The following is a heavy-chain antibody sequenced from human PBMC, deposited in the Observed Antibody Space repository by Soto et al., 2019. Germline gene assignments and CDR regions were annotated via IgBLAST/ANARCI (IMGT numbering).Heavy chain of an antibody. V-gene: IGHV5-51*01. D-gene: IGHD6-13*01. CDR2: IYPGDSDT. CDR3: ARQKTSSSWYWFDP. J-gene: IGHJ5*02. CDR1: GYSITSYW. Sequence: PGESLKISCKGSGYSITSYWIGWVRQMPGKGLEWMGIIYPGDSDTRYSPSFQGQVTISADKSISTAYLQWSSLKASDTAMYYRARQKTSSSWYWFDPWGQGTLVTVSS.